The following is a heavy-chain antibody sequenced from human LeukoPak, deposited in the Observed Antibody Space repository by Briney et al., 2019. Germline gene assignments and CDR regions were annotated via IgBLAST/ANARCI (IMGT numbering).Heavy chain of an antibody. Sequence: PSDTLSLTCTVSGGSVNSGDSFWSWIRQPPGKGLEWIGNIYYSGSTNYNPSLQSRVTVSIDTSKSQFSLKVRSVTPADTAVYYCARKLGIAVGDYYYYGLDVWGQGTTVTVSS. CDR3: ARKLGIAVGDYYYYGLDV. V-gene: IGHV4-61*08. CDR2: IYYSGST. D-gene: IGHD6-19*01. J-gene: IGHJ6*02. CDR1: GGSVNSGDSF.